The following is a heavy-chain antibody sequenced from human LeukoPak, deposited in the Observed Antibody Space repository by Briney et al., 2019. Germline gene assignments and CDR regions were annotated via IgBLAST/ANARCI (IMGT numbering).Heavy chain of an antibody. CDR1: GFTFSNAW. CDR3: TTAGYSRYA. D-gene: IGHD6-13*01. CDR2: IKSKTDGGTT. V-gene: IGHV3-15*01. J-gene: IGHJ4*02. Sequence: GGSLRLSCAASGFTFSNAWMSWVRQAPGKGLEWVGCIKSKTDGGTTDYAAPVKGRFTISRDDSKNTLYLQMNSLKTEDTAVYYCTTAGYSRYAGGQGTLVTVSS.